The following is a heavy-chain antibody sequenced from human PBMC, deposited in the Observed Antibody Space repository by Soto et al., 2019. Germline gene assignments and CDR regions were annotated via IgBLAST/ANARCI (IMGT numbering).Heavy chain of an antibody. V-gene: IGHV1-69*06. CDR2: IFPNVGTV. CDR1: GGTLSSFINYP. D-gene: IGHD3-3*01. CDR3: ARRDTSGFLRYFDN. Sequence: ASVKVSCKASGGTLSSFINYPINWVRQSPGQWLEWMGGIFPNVGTVNYAQKFQGRVTITADKSTGTAYMEVSSLRSEDTALYYCARRDTSGFLRYFDNWGQGPMMTV. J-gene: IGHJ4*02.